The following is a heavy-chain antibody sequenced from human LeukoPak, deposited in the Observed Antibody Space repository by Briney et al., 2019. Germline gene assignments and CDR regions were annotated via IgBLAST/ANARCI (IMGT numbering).Heavy chain of an antibody. V-gene: IGHV4-59*01. J-gene: IGHJ4*02. CDR1: GGSISSYY. Sequence: PSETLSLTCTVSGGSISSYYWSWIRQPPGKGLEWIGYIYYSGSTNYNPSPKSRVTISVDTSKNQLSLKLTSVTAADTAVYYCARDPGVTTGTYYFDSWGQGSLVTVSS. CDR2: IYYSGST. D-gene: IGHD1-1*01. CDR3: ARDPGVTTGTYYFDS.